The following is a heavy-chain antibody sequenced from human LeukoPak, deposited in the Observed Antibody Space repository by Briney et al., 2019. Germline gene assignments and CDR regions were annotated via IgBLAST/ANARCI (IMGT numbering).Heavy chain of an antibody. Sequence: LAGGSLRLSRAASGFTFSSYAMHWVRQAPGKGLEWVAVISYDGSNKYYADSVKGRFTISRDNSKNTLYLQMNSLRAEDTAVYYCARDIAAAGTSIDYWGQGTLVTVSS. V-gene: IGHV3-30-3*01. CDR1: GFTFSSYA. J-gene: IGHJ4*02. D-gene: IGHD6-13*01. CDR2: ISYDGSNK. CDR3: ARDIAAAGTSIDY.